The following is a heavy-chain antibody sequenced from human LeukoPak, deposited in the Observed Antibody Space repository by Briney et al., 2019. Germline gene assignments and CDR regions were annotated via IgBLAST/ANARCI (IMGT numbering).Heavy chain of an antibody. CDR2: INHSGST. CDR3: ARVSMVRGVIMPDAFDI. J-gene: IGHJ3*02. CDR1: GGSFRGYY. V-gene: IGHV4-34*01. D-gene: IGHD3-10*01. Sequence: SETLSLTCAVYGGSFRGYYWIWIRQPPGKGLEWIGEINHSGSTNYNPSLKSRVTISVDTSKDQFSLKLSSVTAADTAVYYCARVSMVRGVIMPDAFDIWGQGTMVTASS.